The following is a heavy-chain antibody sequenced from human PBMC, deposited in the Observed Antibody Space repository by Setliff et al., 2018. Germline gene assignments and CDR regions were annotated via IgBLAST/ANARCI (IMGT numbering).Heavy chain of an antibody. Sequence: SETLSLTCTVSGDSISDASIMAWIRQPPGKGLEFIGYVFYNGSAKYDPSLKSRVTMSVDTSKTQFSLKLNSMTTADTAVYYCARGGTYRYFDYWGQGALVTVSS. CDR1: GDSISDAS. CDR3: ARGGTYRYFDY. CDR2: VFYNGSA. J-gene: IGHJ4*02. V-gene: IGHV4-59*01.